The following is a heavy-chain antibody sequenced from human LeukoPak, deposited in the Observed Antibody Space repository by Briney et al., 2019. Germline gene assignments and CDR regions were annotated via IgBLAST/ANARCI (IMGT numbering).Heavy chain of an antibody. CDR3: AREGDDAFDI. J-gene: IGHJ3*02. CDR2: ISSSSSYI. Sequence: PGGSLRLSCAASGFTISSYSMNWVRQAPGKGLEWVSSISSSSSYIYYADSVKGRFTISRDNAKNSLYLQMNSLRAEDTAVYYCAREGDDAFDIWGQGTMVTVSS. CDR1: GFTISSYS. V-gene: IGHV3-21*01.